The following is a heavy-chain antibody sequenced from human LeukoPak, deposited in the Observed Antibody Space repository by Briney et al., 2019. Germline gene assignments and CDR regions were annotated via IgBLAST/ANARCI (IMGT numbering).Heavy chain of an antibody. J-gene: IGHJ6*04. CDR1: GASISSYY. CDR2: IYYTGTT. CDR3: ARYRGRPPTSPDV. D-gene: IGHD3-16*02. V-gene: IGHV4-59*08. Sequence: SETLSLTCTVSGASISSYYWSWIRQPPGKGLEWIAYIYYTGTTNYNPSLKSRVTMSVDTSKNQFSLKLSSVTAADTAVYYCARYRGRPPTSPDVWGKGTTVTVSS.